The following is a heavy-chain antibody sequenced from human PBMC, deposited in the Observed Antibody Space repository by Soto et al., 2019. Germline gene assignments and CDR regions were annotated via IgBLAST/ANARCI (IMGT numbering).Heavy chain of an antibody. CDR2: IYSSGST. V-gene: IGHV4-59*01. J-gene: IGHJ4*02. CDR3: ARRWGGAIDY. Sequence: SETLSLTCTVSGGSMSDYDWSWVRQPPGKGLEWIGYIYSSGSTDYNPSLKSRVTISLDRSKNQFSLNLSSMTAADTAVYYCARRWGGAIDYWGQGTLVTVSS. D-gene: IGHD3-16*01. CDR1: GGSMSDYD.